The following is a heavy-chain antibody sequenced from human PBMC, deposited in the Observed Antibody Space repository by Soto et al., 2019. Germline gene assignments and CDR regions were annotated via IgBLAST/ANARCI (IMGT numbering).Heavy chain of an antibody. J-gene: IGHJ6*02. D-gene: IGHD6-6*01. CDR2: ITWNSGNI. V-gene: IGHV3-9*01. Sequence: EAQLVESGGGLIQPGGSLRLSCAVSGFTFDDFAMHWVRQAPGKGLEWVSSITWNSGNIDYADSVRGRFTISRDNARDCLYLQLNTLTPEDTALYYCAKDLLKRSRSSTYYHFYGLDVSGQGTTVTVSS. CDR3: AKDLLKRSRSSTYYHFYGLDV. CDR1: GFTFDDFA.